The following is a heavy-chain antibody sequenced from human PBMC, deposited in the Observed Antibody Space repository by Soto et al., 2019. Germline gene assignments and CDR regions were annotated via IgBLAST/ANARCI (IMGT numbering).Heavy chain of an antibody. CDR2: INPNSGGT. Sequence: ASVKVSCKASGYTFTGYYMHWVRQAPGQGLEWMGWINPNSGGTNYAQKFQGWVTMTRDTSISTAYMELSRLRSDDTAVYYCAKESFYDSSGYYVYWGQGTLVTVSS. V-gene: IGHV1-2*04. D-gene: IGHD3-22*01. J-gene: IGHJ4*02. CDR1: GYTFTGYY. CDR3: AKESFYDSSGYYVY.